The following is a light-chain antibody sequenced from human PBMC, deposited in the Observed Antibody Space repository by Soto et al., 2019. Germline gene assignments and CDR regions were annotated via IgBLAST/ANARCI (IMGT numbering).Light chain of an antibody. CDR1: QSISCY. Sequence: DIQMTQAPSSLSASVGDRVTITCRASQSISCYLTWYQQKPVQAHTLLIYAASSLQSVFPSRFSGSGSGPDFTVTISTLHPEDCATYYCQQRYSNPITFGQETQLEIK. CDR3: QQRYSNPIT. CDR2: AAS. V-gene: IGKV1-39*01. J-gene: IGKJ2*01.